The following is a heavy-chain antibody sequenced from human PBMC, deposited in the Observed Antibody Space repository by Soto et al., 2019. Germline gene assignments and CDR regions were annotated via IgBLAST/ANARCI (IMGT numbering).Heavy chain of an antibody. CDR2: ISAYNGNT. Sequence: VASVKVSCKASGYTFTSYGISWVRQAPGQGLEWMGWISAYNGNTNYAQKLQGRVTMTTDTSTSTAYMELRSLRSDDTAVYYCARDYYDSSGYDAFDIWGQGTMVTVSS. V-gene: IGHV1-18*01. CDR3: ARDYYDSSGYDAFDI. CDR1: GYTFTSYG. D-gene: IGHD3-22*01. J-gene: IGHJ3*02.